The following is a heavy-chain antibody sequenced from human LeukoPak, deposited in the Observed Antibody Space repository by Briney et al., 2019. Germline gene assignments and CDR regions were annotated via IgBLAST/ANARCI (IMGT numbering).Heavy chain of an antibody. V-gene: IGHV4-59*01. CDR1: GGSISSNY. Sequence: SETLSLTCTVSGGSISSNYWSWIRQPPGKGLEWIGYIFYSGTTNCNPSLKSRVTISVDTSKNQFSLELSSVTAADTAVYYCARVGSPVSYYYYMDVWGKGTTVTVSS. D-gene: IGHD2-8*01. J-gene: IGHJ6*03. CDR3: ARVGSPVSYYYYMDV. CDR2: IFYSGTT.